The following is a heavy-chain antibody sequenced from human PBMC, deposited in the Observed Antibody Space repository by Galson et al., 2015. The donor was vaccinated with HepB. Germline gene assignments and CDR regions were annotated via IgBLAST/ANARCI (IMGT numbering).Heavy chain of an antibody. V-gene: IGHV1-3*04. D-gene: IGHD3-10*01. Sequence: SVKVSCKASGYSFVLYTIHWVRQAPGHSLEWMGWINSDYGNTIYSQKFQERFTISRATSETTFYMELSGLTSEDTAVYFCARAGGLYGSAMRFDSWGQGTQVTVSS. J-gene: IGHJ4*02. CDR2: INSDYGNT. CDR1: GYSFVLYT. CDR3: ARAGGLYGSAMRFDS.